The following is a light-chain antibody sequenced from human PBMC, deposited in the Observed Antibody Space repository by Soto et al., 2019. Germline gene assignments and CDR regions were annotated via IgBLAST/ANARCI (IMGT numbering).Light chain of an antibody. CDR1: QSISRW. V-gene: IGKV1-5*01. J-gene: IGKJ1*01. CDR3: QQYNSYSTWT. Sequence: DIQMTQSPSTLSASVGDRVTITCRASQSISRWLAWYQQKPGKAPKILIFDASTLKSGVPSRFSGSGSGTEFTLTISSLQPDDFANYYCQQYNSYSTWTLGQGTKVDIK. CDR2: DAS.